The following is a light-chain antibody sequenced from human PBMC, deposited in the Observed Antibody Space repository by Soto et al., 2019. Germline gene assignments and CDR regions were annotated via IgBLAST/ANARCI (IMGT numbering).Light chain of an antibody. CDR2: DVT. Sequence: SALTQPASVSGSPGQSITISCPGTRSDVGGYDYVSWYQQHPGKAPKLMIYDVTNRPSGVSNRFSGSKSGNTASLTISGLQAEDEADYYCISYASINTYVFGTGTKVTVL. V-gene: IGLV2-14*01. CDR1: RSDVGGYDY. CDR3: ISYASINTYV. J-gene: IGLJ1*01.